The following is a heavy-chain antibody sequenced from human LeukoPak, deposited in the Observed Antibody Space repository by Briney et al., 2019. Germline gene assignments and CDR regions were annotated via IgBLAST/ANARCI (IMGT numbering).Heavy chain of an antibody. CDR2: IYYSGST. Sequence: SETLSLSCTGSGGSIRSYYWSWIRQPPGKGLEWIAYIYYSGSTNYNRSLKSRVTISVDTSKIQVSLKMSSVTAADTAVYYCARVYYSNSYDYWYFDLWGRGTLVTVSS. J-gene: IGHJ2*01. CDR1: GGSIRSYY. CDR3: ARVYYSNSYDYWYFDL. V-gene: IGHV4-59*01. D-gene: IGHD6-13*01.